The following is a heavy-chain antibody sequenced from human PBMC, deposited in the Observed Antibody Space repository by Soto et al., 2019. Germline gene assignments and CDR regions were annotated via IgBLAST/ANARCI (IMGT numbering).Heavy chain of an antibody. D-gene: IGHD3-10*01. CDR2: ISGSGGTT. CDR1: GFTFSSNA. CDR3: AKQRAGFGSGSDPYYFDY. J-gene: IGHJ4*02. Sequence: EVQLLESGGGLVQPGGSLRISCIGSGFTFSSNAMSWVRQAPGKGLEWVSAISGSGGTTYYADSVKGRFAVSRDNSNKTLYLQMNSLRAEDTAVYYCAKQRAGFGSGSDPYYFDYWGQGTLVTVSS. V-gene: IGHV3-23*01.